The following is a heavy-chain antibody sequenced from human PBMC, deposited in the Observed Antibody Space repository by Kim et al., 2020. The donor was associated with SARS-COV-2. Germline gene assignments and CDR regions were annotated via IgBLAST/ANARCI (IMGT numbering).Heavy chain of an antibody. Sequence: GGSLRLSCAASDFTFRSYWMSWVRQAPGNGLEWVANIKEDGSAKQYVGSVKGRFTISRDNAKNLLYLQMNSLRADDMAVYYCARDGVLSFTSSWDYWGRGTVVTVSS. CDR2: IKEDGSAK. J-gene: IGHJ4*02. V-gene: IGHV3-7*03. D-gene: IGHD6-13*01. CDR3: ARDGVLSFTSSWDY. CDR1: DFTFRSYW.